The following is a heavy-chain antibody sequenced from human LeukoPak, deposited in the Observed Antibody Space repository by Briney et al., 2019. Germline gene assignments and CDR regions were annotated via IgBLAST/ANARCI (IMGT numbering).Heavy chain of an antibody. D-gene: IGHD2-21*01. V-gene: IGHV3-53*04. CDR1: GFTVNSNY. J-gene: IGHJ5*02. Sequence: GGSLRLSCGASGFTVNSNYMAWVRQAPGKGLEWVAFIYGGGSTHYSESVRGRFTISRHNSNNTLYLQMGSLRPEDTGVYYCARDLRSCCGGECYEYKWFDPWGQGTLVTVSS. CDR2: IYGGGST. CDR3: ARDLRSCCGGECYEYKWFDP.